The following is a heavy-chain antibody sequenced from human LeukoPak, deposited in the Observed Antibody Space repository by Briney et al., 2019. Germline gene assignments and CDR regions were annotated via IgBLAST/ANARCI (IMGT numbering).Heavy chain of an antibody. D-gene: IGHD3-9*01. V-gene: IGHV1-24*01. J-gene: IGHJ4*02. CDR2: FDPEDGET. CDR1: GYTLTELS. Sequence: ASVKVSCKVSGYTLTELSMHWVRQAPGKGLEWMGGFDPEDGETIYAQKFQGRVTMTEDTSTDTAYMELSSLRSEDTAVYYCATRLEDDYDISFDYWGQGTLVTVSS. CDR3: ATRLEDDYDISFDY.